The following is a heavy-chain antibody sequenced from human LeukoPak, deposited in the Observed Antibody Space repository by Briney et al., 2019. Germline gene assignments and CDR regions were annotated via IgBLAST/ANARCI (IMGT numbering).Heavy chain of an antibody. Sequence: PGGSLRLSCAASGFTFSNYAMSWVRQAPGKGLEWVSAISGGGVITYFADSVKGRFTLSRDNSKNTLYLQMISLRAEDTAVYYCVKLGYDFWSGRNWFDPWGQGTLVTVSS. CDR3: VKLGYDFWSGRNWFDP. V-gene: IGHV3-23*01. D-gene: IGHD3-3*01. CDR2: ISGGGVIT. CDR1: GFTFSNYA. J-gene: IGHJ5*02.